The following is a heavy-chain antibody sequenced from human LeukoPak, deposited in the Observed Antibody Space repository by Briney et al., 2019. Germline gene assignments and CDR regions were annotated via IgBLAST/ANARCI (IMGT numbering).Heavy chain of an antibody. CDR3: ARVEDYYDSSGYHMAPAFQH. Sequence: GGSLRLSCAASGFTFSSYAMPWVRQAPGKGLEWVAVISYDGSNKYYADSVKGRFTISRDNSKNTLYLQMNSLRAEDTAVYYCARVEDYYDSSGYHMAPAFQHWGQGTLVTVSS. J-gene: IGHJ1*01. V-gene: IGHV3-30-3*01. CDR2: ISYDGSNK. CDR1: GFTFSSYA. D-gene: IGHD3-22*01.